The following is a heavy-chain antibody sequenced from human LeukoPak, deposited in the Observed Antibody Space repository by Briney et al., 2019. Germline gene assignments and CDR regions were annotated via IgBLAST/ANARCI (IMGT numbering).Heavy chain of an antibody. J-gene: IGHJ4*02. CDR1: GFTFSSYW. D-gene: IGHD6-19*01. V-gene: IGHV3-7*01. Sequence: GGSLRLSCAASGFTFSSYWMTWVRQAPGKGLEWVANIKQDGSEKYYVDSVKGRFTISRDNAKNSLYLQMNSLRAEDTAVYYCARDHFTVAGNLGFWGQGTLVTVSS. CDR3: ARDHFTVAGNLGF. CDR2: IKQDGSEK.